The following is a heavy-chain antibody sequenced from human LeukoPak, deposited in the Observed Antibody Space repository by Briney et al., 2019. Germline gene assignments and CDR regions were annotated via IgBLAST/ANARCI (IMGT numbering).Heavy chain of an antibody. J-gene: IGHJ4*02. CDR3: ARDVVLGSGSLDY. Sequence: PGGSLRLSCEASGFAFSSYAMTWVRRAPGKGLEWVSDISGSGGSTNSADSVKGRFTISRDNAKNTLYLQMNSLRAEDTAVYFCARDVVLGSGSLDYWGQGVLVTVSS. CDR2: ISGSGGST. D-gene: IGHD3-10*01. V-gene: IGHV3-23*01. CDR1: GFAFSSYA.